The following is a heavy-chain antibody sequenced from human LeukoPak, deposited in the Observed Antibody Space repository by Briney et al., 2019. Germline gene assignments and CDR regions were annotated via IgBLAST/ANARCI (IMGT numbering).Heavy chain of an antibody. CDR2: INHSGST. J-gene: IGHJ1*01. D-gene: IGHD3-22*01. Sequence: SETLSLTCAVYGGSFSGYYWSRIRQPPGKGLEWIGEINHSGSTNYNPSLKSRVTISVDTSKNQFSLKLSSVTAADTAVYYCTSDYYDSSGYEYFQHWGQGTLVTVSS. V-gene: IGHV4-34*01. CDR3: TSDYYDSSGYEYFQH. CDR1: GGSFSGYY.